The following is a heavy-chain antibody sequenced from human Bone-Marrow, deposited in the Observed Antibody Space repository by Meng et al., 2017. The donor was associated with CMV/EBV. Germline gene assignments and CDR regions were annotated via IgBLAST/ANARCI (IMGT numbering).Heavy chain of an antibody. CDR2: IKQDGSEK. V-gene: IGHV3-7*01. J-gene: IGHJ6*02. Sequence: GESLKISCAASGFTFSSYWMSWVRQAPGKGLEWVANIKQDGSEKYYVDSVKGRFTISRDNAKNTLYLQMNSLRTEDTAVYYCTREGSSAWSDYYGLDGWGQGTTVTVSS. D-gene: IGHD6-19*01. CDR3: TREGSSAWSDYYGLDG. CDR1: GFTFSSYW.